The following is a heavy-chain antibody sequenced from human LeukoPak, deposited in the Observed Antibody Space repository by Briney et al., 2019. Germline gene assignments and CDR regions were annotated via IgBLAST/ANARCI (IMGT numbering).Heavy chain of an antibody. J-gene: IGHJ5*02. Sequence: AGGSLRFSCAAPGFTFSSYGMHWVRQAPGKGLEWVAFIRYDGSNKYYADSVKGRFTISRDNSKNTLYLQMNSLRSEDTAVYYCAFSWELRNWFDPWGQGTLVTVSS. CDR3: AFSWELRNWFDP. CDR1: GFTFSSYG. CDR2: IRYDGSNK. V-gene: IGHV3-30*02. D-gene: IGHD3-10*01.